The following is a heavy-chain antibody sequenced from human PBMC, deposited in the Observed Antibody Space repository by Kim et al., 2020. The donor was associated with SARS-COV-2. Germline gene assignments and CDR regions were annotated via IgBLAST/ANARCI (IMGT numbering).Heavy chain of an antibody. Sequence: YAQNFQGRVSMTRETSISTAYMELSKLRPDDTAVYYCARDQGTALVTPFDYWGQGTLVTVSS. J-gene: IGHJ4*02. D-gene: IGHD5-18*01. CDR3: ARDQGTALVTPFDY. V-gene: IGHV1-2*02.